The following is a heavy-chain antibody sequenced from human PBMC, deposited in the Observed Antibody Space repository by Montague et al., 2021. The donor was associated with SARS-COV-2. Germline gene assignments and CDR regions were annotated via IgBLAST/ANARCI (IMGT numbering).Heavy chain of an antibody. CDR2: SYYKSKWYS. J-gene: IGHJ4*02. Sequence: CAISGDSVANIRGASGGHTQALSSGLESLGRSYYKSKWYSDYAPSVRGRLTVNPDASKNEFSLELNYVTPEDTAVYYCVRYSGWFYFDFWGQGTLVTVSS. CDR3: VRYSGWFYFDF. CDR1: GDSVANIRGA. V-gene: IGHV6-1*01. D-gene: IGHD6-19*01.